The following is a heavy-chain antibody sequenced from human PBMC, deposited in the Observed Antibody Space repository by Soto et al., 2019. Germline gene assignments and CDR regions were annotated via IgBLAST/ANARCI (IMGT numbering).Heavy chain of an antibody. Sequence: PSETLSLTCTVSGDSISSNSHYWGWIRQPPGKGLESIPNIYYDGNTYYNPSLKSRVTISVDTSKNQFSLKLSSVTAADTAVYYCARLGRYFDWFHWFDPWGQGTLVTVSS. CDR1: GDSISSNSHY. CDR3: ARLGRYFDWFHWFDP. J-gene: IGHJ5*02. V-gene: IGHV4-39*07. D-gene: IGHD3-9*01. CDR2: IYYDGNT.